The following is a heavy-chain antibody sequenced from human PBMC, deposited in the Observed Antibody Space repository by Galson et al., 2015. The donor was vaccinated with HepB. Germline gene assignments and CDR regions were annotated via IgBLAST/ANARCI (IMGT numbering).Heavy chain of an antibody. CDR1: GFTFSSYT. CDR2: INTIGSAI. V-gene: IGHV3-48*02. Sequence: SLRLSCAASGFTFSSYTMNWVRQAPGKGLEWVSYINTIGSAIYYADSVKGRFTISRDNAKNSLYLQLNSLRDDDTAVYYCARGLLNTFDSWGQGTLVTVSS. J-gene: IGHJ4*02. CDR3: ARGLLNTFDS. D-gene: IGHD2/OR15-2a*01.